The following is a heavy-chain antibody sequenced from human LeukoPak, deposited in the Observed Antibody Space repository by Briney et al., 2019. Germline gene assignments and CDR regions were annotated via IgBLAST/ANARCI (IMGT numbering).Heavy chain of an antibody. J-gene: IGHJ4*02. CDR1: GGSISSGGYY. D-gene: IGHD3-22*01. CDR2: IYYSGST. CDR3: ARREGYYYDSSGFFGY. V-gene: IGHV4-31*03. Sequence: PSETLSLTCTVSGGSISSGGYYWSWICQHPGKGLEWIGYIYYSGSTYYNPSLKSRVTISVDTSKNQFSLKLSSVTAADTAVYYCARREGYYYDSSGFFGYWGQGTLVTVSS.